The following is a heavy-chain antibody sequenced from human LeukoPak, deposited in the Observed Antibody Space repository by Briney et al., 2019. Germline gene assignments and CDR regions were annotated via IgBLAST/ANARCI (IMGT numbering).Heavy chain of an antibody. D-gene: IGHD3-3*01. J-gene: IGHJ4*02. CDR1: GGSFSGYY. V-gene: IGHV4-34*01. Sequence: KPSETLSLTCAVYGGSFSGYYWSWIRQPPGKGLEWIGEINHSGSTNYNPSLKSRVTISVDTSKNQFSLKLSSVTAADTAVYYCARGRTYYDFWSGYSRYFDYWGQGTLVTASS. CDR2: INHSGST. CDR3: ARGRTYYDFWSGYSRYFDY.